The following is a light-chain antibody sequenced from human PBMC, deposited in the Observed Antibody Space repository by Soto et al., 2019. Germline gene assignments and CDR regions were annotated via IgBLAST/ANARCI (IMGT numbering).Light chain of an antibody. J-gene: IGKJ4*01. V-gene: IGKV3-20*01. Sequence: EIVLTPSPGTLSLSPRERATLSCRASQSVSSNLAWYQQKPGQAPRLLIYGASSRATGIPDRFSGGGSGTDFTLTISRLEPEDFAVYYCQQFSSYPLTFGGGTKVDI. CDR2: GAS. CDR1: QSVSSN. CDR3: QQFSSYPLT.